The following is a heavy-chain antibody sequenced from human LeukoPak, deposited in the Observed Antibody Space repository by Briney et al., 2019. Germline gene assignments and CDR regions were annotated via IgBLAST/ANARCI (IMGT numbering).Heavy chain of an antibody. CDR1: GGSVSSYY. V-gene: IGHV4-4*07. J-gene: IGHJ4*02. CDR3: AREMATYYFHY. Sequence: SETLSLTCTVSGGSVSSYYWSWIRRPAGKGLEWIGRIYTSGSTNYNPSLKSRVTMSVDTSKNQFSLKLSSVTDADTAVYYCAREMATYYFHYWGQGTLVTVSS. D-gene: IGHD5-24*01. CDR2: IYTSGST.